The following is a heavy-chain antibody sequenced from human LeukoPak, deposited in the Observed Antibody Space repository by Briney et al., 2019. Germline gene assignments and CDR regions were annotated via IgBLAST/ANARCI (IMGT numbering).Heavy chain of an antibody. CDR3: ARRPQSYIDV. CDR2: INYSGNT. CDR1: GGSISSSSYY. V-gene: IGHV4-39*01. J-gene: IGHJ6*03. Sequence: SETLSLTCTVSGGSISSSSYYWGWIRQPPGKGLEWIGSINYSGNTFYNPSLKSRVTISVDKSKNQFSLNLSSVTAADTAVYYCARRPQSYIDVWGKGTTVTVSS.